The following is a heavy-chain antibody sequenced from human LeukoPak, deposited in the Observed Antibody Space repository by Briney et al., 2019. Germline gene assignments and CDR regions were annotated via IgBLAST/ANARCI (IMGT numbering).Heavy chain of an antibody. V-gene: IGHV4-59*12. Sequence: SETLSLTCTVSGGSISSYYWSWIRQPPGKGLEWIGYIYYSGSTNYNPSLKSRVTISVDTSKNQFSLKLSSVTAADTAVYYCVRRVGSGAHSSGWYAPHYYYYYYMDVWGKGTTVTVSS. D-gene: IGHD6-19*01. CDR2: IYYSGST. CDR1: GGSISSYY. CDR3: VRRVGSGAHSSGWYAPHYYYYYYMDV. J-gene: IGHJ6*03.